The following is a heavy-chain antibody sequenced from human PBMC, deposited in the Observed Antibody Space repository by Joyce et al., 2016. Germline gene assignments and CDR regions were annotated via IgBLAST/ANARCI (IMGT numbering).Heavy chain of an antibody. D-gene: IGHD3-3*01. Sequence: EVQLVESGGGLVQPGGSLRISCAASGLTFSSCWMQWVRQGPGGGLVWVSRINTDGSRTSYADSVKGRFTISRDNAKNTLYLEMNNLRAEDMAVYYCARDFGADTRDWYFDLWGRSTLVTVSA. CDR3: ARDFGADTRDWYFDL. V-gene: IGHV3-74*01. CDR2: INTDGSRT. CDR1: GLTFSSCW. J-gene: IGHJ2*01.